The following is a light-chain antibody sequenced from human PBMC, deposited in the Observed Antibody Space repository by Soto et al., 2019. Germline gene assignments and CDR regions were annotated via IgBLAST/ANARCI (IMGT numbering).Light chain of an antibody. Sequence: DIQLTQSPSFLSASVGDRVTITSRASQGIGTYLAWYLQRPGKAPKLLIYGASTLQSGVPSRFSGSGSGTEFTLTISSLQPEDFGTYYCQQLNSDWYAFGQGTKLEIK. CDR2: GAS. CDR3: QQLNSDWYA. J-gene: IGKJ2*01. CDR1: QGIGTY. V-gene: IGKV1-9*01.